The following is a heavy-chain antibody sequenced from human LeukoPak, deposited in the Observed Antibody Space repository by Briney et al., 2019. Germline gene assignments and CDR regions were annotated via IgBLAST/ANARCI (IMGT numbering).Heavy chain of an antibody. CDR1: GGSISSYY. V-gene: IGHV4-4*09. D-gene: IGHD3-22*01. CDR3: ARSPFSYYYDSSGYPNWFDP. Sequence: PSETLSLTCTVSGGSISSYYWSWIRQPPGKGLEWIGYIYTSGSTNYNPSLKSRVTISVDTSKNQFSLKLSSVTAADTAVYYCARSPFSYYYDSSGYPNWFDPWGQGTLVTVSS. CDR2: IYTSGST. J-gene: IGHJ5*02.